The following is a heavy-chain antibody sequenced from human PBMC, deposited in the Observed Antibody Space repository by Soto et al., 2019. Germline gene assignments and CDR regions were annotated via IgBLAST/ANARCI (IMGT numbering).Heavy chain of an antibody. D-gene: IGHD6-13*01. Sequence: LRLFGVASNIIFSSYRRHLIRQSPGKMLYWVAVISYDGSNTYYADSVQGRFTISRDNSKNTLYLQMNTLRAEDTDVYYCAKDYGYNSSWYAFRLLMDVWGQGTTVTVPS. CDR2: ISYDGSNT. CDR3: AKDYGYNSSWYAFRLLMDV. J-gene: IGHJ6*02. CDR1: NIIFSSYR. V-gene: IGHV3-30*18.